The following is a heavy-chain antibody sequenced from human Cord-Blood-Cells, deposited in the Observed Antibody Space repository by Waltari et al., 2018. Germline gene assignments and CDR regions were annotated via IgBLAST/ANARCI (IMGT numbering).Heavy chain of an antibody. CDR3: ARGKSGYSYGAFDI. CDR1: VGTFSSYA. D-gene: IGHD5-18*01. V-gene: IGHV1-69*12. CDR2: SIPMLGKA. J-gene: IGHJ3*02. Sequence: QVQLVQSGAEVKKPGSSVKVSCKASVGTFSSYAISWVRQAPGQGLEWMGGSIPMLGKANYAQKFQGRVTITADESTSTAYMELSSLRAEDTAVYYCARGKSGYSYGAFDIWGQGTMVTVSS.